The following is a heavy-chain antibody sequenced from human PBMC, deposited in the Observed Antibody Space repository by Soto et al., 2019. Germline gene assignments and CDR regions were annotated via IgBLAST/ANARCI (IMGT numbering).Heavy chain of an antibody. Sequence: SETLSLTCAVYGGSFSGYYWSWIRQPPGKGLEWIGEINHSGSTNYNPSLKSRVTISVDTSKNQFSLKLSSVTAADTAVYYCAREPLLLWFGELPGAFDIWGQGTMVTVSS. J-gene: IGHJ3*02. CDR3: AREPLLLWFGELPGAFDI. CDR2: INHSGST. V-gene: IGHV4-34*01. CDR1: GGSFSGYY. D-gene: IGHD3-10*01.